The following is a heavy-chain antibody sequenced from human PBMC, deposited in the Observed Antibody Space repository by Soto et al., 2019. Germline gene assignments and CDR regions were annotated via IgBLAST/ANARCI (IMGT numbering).Heavy chain of an antibody. D-gene: IGHD1-26*01. J-gene: IGHJ4*02. CDR2: ISYSGGNT. CDR1: GFTFSSFG. Sequence: PGGSLRLSCAASGFTFSSFGMSWVRQAPGKGLEWVSSISYSGGNTYYADSVKGRFTISRDNSKNTLYLQMNSLRAEDTAVYYCSKSLGATRTLDYWGQGTLVTVSS. V-gene: IGHV3-23*01. CDR3: SKSLGATRTLDY.